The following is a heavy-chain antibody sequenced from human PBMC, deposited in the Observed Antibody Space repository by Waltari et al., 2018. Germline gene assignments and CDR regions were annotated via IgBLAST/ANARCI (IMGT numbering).Heavy chain of an antibody. CDR3: ARDSGYGSGSYSVDF. CDR2: IGAYNGDT. J-gene: IGHJ4*02. CDR1: GYTFTSYG. Sequence: QVQLVQSGAEVKKPGASVKVSCKSSGYTFTSYGITWVRQAPGQGLEWMGWIGAYNGDTNHAQKLQDRVTMTTDTSTSTAYMELRSLRSDDTAVYYCARDSGYGSGSYSVDFWGQGTLVTVSS. V-gene: IGHV1-18*01. D-gene: IGHD3-10*01.